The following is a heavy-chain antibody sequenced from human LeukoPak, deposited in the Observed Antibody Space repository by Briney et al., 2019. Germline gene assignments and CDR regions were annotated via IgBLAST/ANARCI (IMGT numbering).Heavy chain of an antibody. CDR3: AKRALEGLRLGELSPRGDYFDY. CDR2: ISGSGGST. D-gene: IGHD3-16*02. V-gene: IGHV3-23*01. Sequence: GGSLRLSCAASGFTFSGYAMSWVRQAPGKGLEWVSAISGSGGSTYYADSVKGRFTISRDNSKNTLYLQMNSLRAEDTAVYYCAKRALEGLRLGELSPRGDYFDYWGQGTLVTVSS. CDR1: GFTFSGYA. J-gene: IGHJ4*02.